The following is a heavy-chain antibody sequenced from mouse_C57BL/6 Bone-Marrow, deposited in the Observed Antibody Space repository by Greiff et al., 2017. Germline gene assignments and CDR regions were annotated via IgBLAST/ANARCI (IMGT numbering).Heavy chain of an antibody. J-gene: IGHJ2*01. D-gene: IGHD6-2*01. CDR3: ASLFKKGY. CDR1: GFTFSSYA. Sequence: EVKLQESGGGLVKPGGSLKLSCAASGFTFSSYAMSWVRQTPEKRLEWVATISDGGSYTYYPDNVKGRFTISRDNAKNNLYLQMSHLKSEDTAMYYCASLFKKGYWGQGTTLTVSS. V-gene: IGHV5-4*03. CDR2: ISDGGSYT.